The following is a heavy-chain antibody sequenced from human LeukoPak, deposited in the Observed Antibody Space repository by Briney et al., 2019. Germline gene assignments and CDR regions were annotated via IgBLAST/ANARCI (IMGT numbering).Heavy chain of an antibody. CDR2: ITPMFGTA. D-gene: IGHD3-22*01. CDR3: VRDGSYYDSSGYYYLY. V-gene: IGHV1-69*13. Sequence: SVKVSCEASGGTFSSYAISWVRQAPGQGLEWMGGITPMFGTANYAQKFQGRVTITADESTSTAYMELSSLRSEDTAVYYCVRDGSYYDSSGYYYLYWGQGTLVTVSS. J-gene: IGHJ4*02. CDR1: GGTFSSYA.